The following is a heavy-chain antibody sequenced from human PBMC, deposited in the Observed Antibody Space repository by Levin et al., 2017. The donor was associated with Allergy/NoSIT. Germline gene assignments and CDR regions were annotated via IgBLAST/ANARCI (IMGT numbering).Heavy chain of an antibody. CDR2: VNPDSGGT. J-gene: IGHJ4*02. Sequence: ASVKVSCKTSGSTFTGYYIHWVRQAPGQGLEWMGWVNPDSGGTNYAHNFQGRVTMTRDTSIGSAYMELNRLTSDDTAVYYCATLRRTMPFDFWGQGTLVTVSS. CDR1: GSTFTGYY. CDR3: ATLRRTMPFDF. D-gene: IGHD2-2*01. V-gene: IGHV1-2*02.